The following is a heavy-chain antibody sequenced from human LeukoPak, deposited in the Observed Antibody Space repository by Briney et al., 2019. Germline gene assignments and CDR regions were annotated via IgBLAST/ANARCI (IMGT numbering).Heavy chain of an antibody. Sequence: SETLSLTCTVSGGSISYYYWSWIRQPPGRGLEWIGYIYYSGSTNYNPSLKSRVTISVDTSKNQFSLKLSSVTAADTAVYYCARAGGWGAFDIWGQGTMVTVSS. V-gene: IGHV4-59*08. D-gene: IGHD6-19*01. J-gene: IGHJ3*02. CDR3: ARAGGWGAFDI. CDR2: IYYSGST. CDR1: GGSISYYY.